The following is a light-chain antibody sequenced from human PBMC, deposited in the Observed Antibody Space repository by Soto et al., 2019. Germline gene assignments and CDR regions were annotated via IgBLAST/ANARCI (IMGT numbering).Light chain of an antibody. Sequence: EIVLTQSPATLSLSPGERATFSCKASQSVGTSLPWFQQKPGQAPRLLIYDASVRATGIPARFSGSGSGTDFTLTISRLQPEDIAMYYCQQSSNWPPWTFGRGTRVEI. CDR1: QSVGTS. CDR2: DAS. V-gene: IGKV3-11*01. CDR3: QQSSNWPPWT. J-gene: IGKJ1*01.